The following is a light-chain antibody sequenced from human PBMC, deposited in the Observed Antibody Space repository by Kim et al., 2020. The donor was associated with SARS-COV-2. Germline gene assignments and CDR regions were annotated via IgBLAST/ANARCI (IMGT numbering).Light chain of an antibody. CDR2: EVT. CDR3: SSHACPNNAFV. Sequence: QSVTISCTGTSSDVGRYDFVSWYQHHPGKAPKVIIYEVTKRSSGVPDRFSGSKSGNTASLTVSGLQAEDEADYYCSSHACPNNAFVFGTGTKVTVL. V-gene: IGLV2-8*01. CDR1: SSDVGRYDF. J-gene: IGLJ1*01.